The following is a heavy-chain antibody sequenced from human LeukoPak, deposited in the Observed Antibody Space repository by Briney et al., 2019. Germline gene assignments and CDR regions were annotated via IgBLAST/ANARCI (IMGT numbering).Heavy chain of an antibody. Sequence: PGRSLRLSCSASGFTFSTYAMHWVRQAPGKGPEWVAVISYDGTNKYYADSVKGRFTVSRDNSMNTLYLQMNSLRPEDTAIYYCAREAAAYCGGDCWVDYWGQGTLVTVSS. V-gene: IGHV3-30-3*01. J-gene: IGHJ4*02. D-gene: IGHD2-21*02. CDR1: GFTFSTYA. CDR3: AREAAAYCGGDCWVDY. CDR2: ISYDGTNK.